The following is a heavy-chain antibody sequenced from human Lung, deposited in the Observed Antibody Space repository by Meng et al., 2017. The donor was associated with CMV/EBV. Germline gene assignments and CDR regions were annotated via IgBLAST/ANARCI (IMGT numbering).Heavy chain of an antibody. D-gene: IGHD1-1*01. Sequence: GGSLRLSCAASGFTFSSYAMHWVRQAPGKGLEWVASVRSDGSDEQYGDSVKGRFTISRDNSKNTLYLQMHSLRGEDTALYYCARDRAEELEPWGQGTLVTVSS. CDR2: VRSDGSDE. J-gene: IGHJ5*02. CDR1: GFTFSSYA. CDR3: ARDRAEELEP. V-gene: IGHV3-30*02.